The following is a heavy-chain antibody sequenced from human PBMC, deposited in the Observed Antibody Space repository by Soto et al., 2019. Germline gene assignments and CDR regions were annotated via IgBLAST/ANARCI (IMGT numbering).Heavy chain of an antibody. Sequence: PSETLSLTCTVSGGSISSYYWSWIRQPPGKGLEWIGYIYYSGSTNYNPSLKSRVTISVDTSKNQFSLKLSSVTAADTAVYYCARDEMAYCGGDCQRDAFDIWGQGTMVTVSS. CDR2: IYYSGST. V-gene: IGHV4-59*01. CDR3: ARDEMAYCGGDCQRDAFDI. J-gene: IGHJ3*02. CDR1: GGSISSYY. D-gene: IGHD2-21*02.